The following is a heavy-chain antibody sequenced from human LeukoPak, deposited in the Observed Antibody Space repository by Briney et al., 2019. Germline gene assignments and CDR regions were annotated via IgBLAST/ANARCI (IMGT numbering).Heavy chain of an antibody. CDR1: GYTFSGYY. Sequence: VASVKVSCKASGYTFSGYYIHWVRQAPGQGLEWMGWINPNTGDTNYAQKFQGRVTMTRDTSITTADMEVGSLRSDDTAVYYCARDVYSSGWTDAFQNWGQGTLVTISS. D-gene: IGHD6-19*01. V-gene: IGHV1-2*02. CDR3: ARDVYSSGWTDAFQN. CDR2: INPNTGDT. J-gene: IGHJ3*02.